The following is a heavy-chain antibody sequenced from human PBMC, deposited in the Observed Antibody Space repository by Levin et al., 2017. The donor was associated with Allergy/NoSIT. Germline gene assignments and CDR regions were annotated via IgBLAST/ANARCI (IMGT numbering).Heavy chain of an antibody. V-gene: IGHV3-9*01. D-gene: IGHD3-10*01. CDR3: AKAYPEKQLLWFREYYFDY. CDR2: ISWNSGSI. J-gene: IGHJ4*02. Sequence: SLKISCAASGFTFDDYAMHWVRQAPGKGLEWVSGISWNSGSIGYADSVKGRFTISRDNAKNSLYLQMNSLRAEDTALYYCAKAYPEKQLLWFREYYFDYWGQGTLVTVSS. CDR1: GFTFDDYA.